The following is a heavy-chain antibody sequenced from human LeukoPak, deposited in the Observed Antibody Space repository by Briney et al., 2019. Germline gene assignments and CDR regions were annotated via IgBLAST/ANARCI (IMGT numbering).Heavy chain of an antibody. CDR2: IYYSGST. CDR3: ARGKRDGYNFYY. CDR1: GGSISSYY. D-gene: IGHD5-24*01. J-gene: IGHJ4*02. V-gene: IGHV4-59*01. Sequence: SETLSLTCTVSGGSISSYYWSWIRQPPGQGLEWIGYIYYSGSTNYNPSLKSRVTISVDTSKNQFSLKLSSVTAADTAVYYCARGKRDGYNFYYWGQGTLVTVSS.